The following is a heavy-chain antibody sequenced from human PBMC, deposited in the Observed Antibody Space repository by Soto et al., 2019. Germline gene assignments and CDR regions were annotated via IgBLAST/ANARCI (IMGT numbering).Heavy chain of an antibody. CDR3: AKDLGIAAAGTFAMGGFDY. CDR2: ISGSGGST. J-gene: IGHJ4*02. Sequence: GGSLRLSCAASGFTFSSYAMSWVRQAPGKGLEWVSAISGSGGSTYYADSVKGRFTISRDNSKNTLYLQMNSLRAEDTAVYYCAKDLGIAAAGTFAMGGFDYWGQGTLVTVSS. CDR1: GFTFSSYA. D-gene: IGHD6-13*01. V-gene: IGHV3-23*01.